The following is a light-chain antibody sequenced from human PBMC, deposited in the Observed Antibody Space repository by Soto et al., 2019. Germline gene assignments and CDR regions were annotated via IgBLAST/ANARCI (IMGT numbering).Light chain of an antibody. CDR3: QQLNSYPFT. Sequence: QLTQSPSFLSESVGDRVTITCRASQGISSYLAWYQQKPGKAPKLLIYAASTLHSGVPSRFSGSGSGTEFTPTISSLQPEDFATYYCQQLNSYPFTVGQGTRLEI. CDR2: AAS. V-gene: IGKV1-9*01. CDR1: QGISSY. J-gene: IGKJ5*01.